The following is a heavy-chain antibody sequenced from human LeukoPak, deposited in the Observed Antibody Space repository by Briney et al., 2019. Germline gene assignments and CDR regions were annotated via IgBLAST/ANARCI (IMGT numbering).Heavy chain of an antibody. J-gene: IGHJ4*02. CDR2: ISYDGSNK. D-gene: IGHD2-21*01. CDR1: GFTFSSYA. CDR3: AREVILNAAYCSDDCNSGQFFDH. Sequence: GRSLRLSCAASGFTFSSYAMHWVRQAPGKGLEWVAVISYDGSNKYYADSVKGRFTISRDNSKNTLYLQMNSLRAEDTAVYYCAREVILNAAYCSDDCNSGQFFDHWGQGTLVTVSS. V-gene: IGHV3-30*04.